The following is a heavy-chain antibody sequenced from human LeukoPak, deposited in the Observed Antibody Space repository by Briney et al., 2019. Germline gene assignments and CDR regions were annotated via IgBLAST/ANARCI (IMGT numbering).Heavy chain of an antibody. D-gene: IGHD3-9*01. CDR2: ISGSGGST. CDR1: GFTFSNYA. CDR3: AKSGLQYFDWSSYYFDY. Sequence: SLRLSYATSGFTFSNYAMSWVRQAPGKGLEWVSSISGSGGSTYYTDSVKGRFTISRDNSKNTLYLQMNSLRAEDTAVYYCAKSGLQYFDWSSYYFDYWGQGTLVTVSS. V-gene: IGHV3-23*01. J-gene: IGHJ4*02.